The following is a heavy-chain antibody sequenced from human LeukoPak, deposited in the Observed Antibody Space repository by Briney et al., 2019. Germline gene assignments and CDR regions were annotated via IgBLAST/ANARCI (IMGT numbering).Heavy chain of an antibody. Sequence: SVKVSCKASGGTFSSYAISWVRQAPGQGLEWMGGIIPIFGTADYAQKFQGRVTITTDESTSTAYMELSSLRSEDTAVYYCARHQGLYCSSTSCYAPYYYCMDVWGKGTTVTVSS. D-gene: IGHD2-2*01. CDR2: IIPIFGTA. V-gene: IGHV1-69*05. CDR1: GGTFSSYA. J-gene: IGHJ6*03. CDR3: ARHQGLYCSSTSCYAPYYYCMDV.